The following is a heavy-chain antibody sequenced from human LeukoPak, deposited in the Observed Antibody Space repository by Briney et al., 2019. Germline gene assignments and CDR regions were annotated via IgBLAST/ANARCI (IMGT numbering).Heavy chain of an antibody. J-gene: IGHJ4*02. CDR1: GFTFDDYA. D-gene: IGHD3-16*01. CDR2: ISWNSGSI. V-gene: IGHV3-9*01. Sequence: PGGSLRLSCAASGFTFDDYAMHWVRQAPGKGLEWVSGISWNSGSIGYADSVKGRFTISRDNAKNSLYLQMNSLRAEDTALYYCAKDMGRRGGVNPFDYWGQGTLVTVSS. CDR3: AKDMGRRGGVNPFDY.